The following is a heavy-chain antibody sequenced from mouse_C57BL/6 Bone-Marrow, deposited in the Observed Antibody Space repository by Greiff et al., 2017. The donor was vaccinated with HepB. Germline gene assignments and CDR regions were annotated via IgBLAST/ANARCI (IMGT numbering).Heavy chain of an antibody. V-gene: IGHV3-6*01. Sequence: EVKLQESGPGLVKPSQSLSLTCSVTGYSITSGYYWNWIRQFPGNKLEWMGYISYDGSNNYNPSLKNRISITRDTSKNQFFLKLNSVTTEDTATYYCARDRRQLRLQGFDYWGQGTTLTVSS. D-gene: IGHD3-2*02. CDR2: ISYDGSN. CDR1: GYSITSGYY. J-gene: IGHJ2*01. CDR3: ARDRRQLRLQGFDY.